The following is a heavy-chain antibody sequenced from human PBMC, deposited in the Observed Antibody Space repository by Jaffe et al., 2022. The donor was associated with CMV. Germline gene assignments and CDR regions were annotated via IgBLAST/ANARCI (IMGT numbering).Heavy chain of an antibody. Sequence: EVQLVESGGGLVQPGRSLRLSCTASGFTFGDYAMSWVRQAPGKGLEWVGFIRSKAYGGTTEYAASVKGRFTISRDDSKSIAYLQMNSLKTEDTAVYYCTRVGHVDTAIVLIDDYYYYYMDVWGKGTTVTVSS. V-gene: IGHV3-49*04. J-gene: IGHJ6*03. CDR1: GFTFGDYA. CDR3: TRVGHVDTAIVLIDDYYYYYMDV. D-gene: IGHD5-18*01. CDR2: IRSKAYGGTT.